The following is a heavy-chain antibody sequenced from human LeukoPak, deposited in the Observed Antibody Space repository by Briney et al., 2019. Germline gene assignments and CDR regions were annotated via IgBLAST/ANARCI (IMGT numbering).Heavy chain of an antibody. Sequence: GGSLRLSCAASGFTFSSYAMSWVRQAPGKGLEWVSAISGSGGSTYYADSVKGRFTISRDNSKNTLYLQMNSLRAEDTAVYYCAKDGITIFGVVTYYFDYWGQGTLVTVSS. CDR3: AKDGITIFGVVTYYFDY. CDR1: GFTFSSYA. V-gene: IGHV3-23*01. CDR2: ISGSGGST. J-gene: IGHJ4*02. D-gene: IGHD3-3*01.